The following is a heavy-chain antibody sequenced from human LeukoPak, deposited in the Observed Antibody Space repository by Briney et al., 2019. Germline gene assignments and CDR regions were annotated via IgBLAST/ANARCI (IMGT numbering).Heavy chain of an antibody. CDR2: INGGGNEK. D-gene: IGHD6-13*01. Sequence: GGSLRLSCAASGFTFSNYWMSWVRQVPGKGLEWVVNINGGGNEKNYVDSVKGRFTVSRDNAQNSLYLQMNNLRVEDTAVYYCARHPNSNWDYWGQGTLVTVSP. J-gene: IGHJ4*02. CDR3: ARHPNSNWDY. V-gene: IGHV3-7*03. CDR1: GFTFSNYW.